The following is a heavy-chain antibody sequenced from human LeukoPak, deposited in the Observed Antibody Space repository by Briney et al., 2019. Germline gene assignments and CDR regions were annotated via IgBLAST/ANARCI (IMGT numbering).Heavy chain of an antibody. D-gene: IGHD3-22*01. Sequence: ASVKVSCKASGYTFTGYYIHWVRQAPGQGLEWMGWINPNSGGTNSAQKFQGRVTMTRDTSISTANMELSRLRSDDTAIYYCARASGYYSRDFDYWGQGTLVTVSS. V-gene: IGHV1-2*02. CDR2: INPNSGGT. CDR1: GYTFTGYY. CDR3: ARASGYYSRDFDY. J-gene: IGHJ4*02.